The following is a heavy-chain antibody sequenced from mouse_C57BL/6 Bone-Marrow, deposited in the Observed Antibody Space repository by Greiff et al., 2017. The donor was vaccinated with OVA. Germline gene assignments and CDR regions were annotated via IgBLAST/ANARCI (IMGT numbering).Heavy chain of an antibody. Sequence: DVKLVESGGGLVKPGGSLKLSCAASGFTFSSYAMSWVRQTPEKRLEWVATISDGGSYTYYPDNVKGRFTISRDNAKNNLYLQMSHLKSEDTAMYYCARGLYDGYYPAWFAYWGQGTLVTVSA. J-gene: IGHJ3*01. D-gene: IGHD2-3*01. CDR1: GFTFSSYA. V-gene: IGHV5-4*03. CDR2: ISDGGSYT. CDR3: ARGLYDGYYPAWFAY.